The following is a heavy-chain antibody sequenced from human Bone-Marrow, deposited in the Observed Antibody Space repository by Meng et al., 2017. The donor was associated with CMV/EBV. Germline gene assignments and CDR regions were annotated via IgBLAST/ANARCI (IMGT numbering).Heavy chain of an antibody. D-gene: IGHD2-2*01. CDR2: INPNSGGT. CDR1: GYTFTGYY. CDR3: ARGGGGYQLLLYNDYYGMDF. V-gene: IGHV1-2*02. Sequence: ASVKVSCKASGYTFTGYYMHWVRQAPGQGLEWMGWINPNSGGTNYAQKFQGRVTMTRDTSISTAYMELSRLRSDDTAVYYCARGGGGYQLLLYNDYYGMDFWGQGTMVTVSS. J-gene: IGHJ6*02.